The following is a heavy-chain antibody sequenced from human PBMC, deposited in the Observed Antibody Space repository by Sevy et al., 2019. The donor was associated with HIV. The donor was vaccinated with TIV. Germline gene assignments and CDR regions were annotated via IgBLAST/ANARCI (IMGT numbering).Heavy chain of an antibody. CDR1: GFTFGDHY. CDR2: IRNKVKSYTT. D-gene: IGHD1-26*01. J-gene: IGHJ2*01. V-gene: IGHV3-72*01. Sequence: GGSLRLSCVASGFTFGDHYMDWVRQAPGKGLEWVGRIRNKVKSYTTEYAASVKGRFIVSRDDSKKSLYLQMNSLKTEDTAVYYCAAVGASRGYFDIWVRGTLVTVSS. CDR3: AAVGASRGYFDI.